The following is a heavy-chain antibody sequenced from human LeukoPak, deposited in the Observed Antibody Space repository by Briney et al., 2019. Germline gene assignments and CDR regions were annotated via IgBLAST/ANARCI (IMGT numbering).Heavy chain of an antibody. V-gene: IGHV4-39*07. CDR1: GGSISSSSYY. Sequence: SETLSLTCTVSGGSISSSSYYWGWIRQPPGKGLEWVGSIYYSGSTYYNPSLKSRVTISVDTSKNQFSLKLSSVTAADTAVYYCARDMVRGQIDYWGQETLVTVSS. D-gene: IGHD3-10*01. CDR3: ARDMVRGQIDY. J-gene: IGHJ4*02. CDR2: IYYSGST.